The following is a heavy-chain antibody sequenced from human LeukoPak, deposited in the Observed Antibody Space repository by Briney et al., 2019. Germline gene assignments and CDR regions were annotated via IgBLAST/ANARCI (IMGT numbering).Heavy chain of an antibody. V-gene: IGHV3-74*01. CDR2: INSDGSGP. CDR3: ARDVYGLGDY. D-gene: IGHD1-14*01. J-gene: IGHJ4*02. CDR1: GFTFSNYW. Sequence: PGGSLRLSCEVSGFTFSNYWMHWVRQAPEKGLMWVSKINSDGSGPDYADSVKGRFTISRDNAKNTLYLQMNSLRAEDTAVYYCARDVYGLGDYWGQGTLVTVSS.